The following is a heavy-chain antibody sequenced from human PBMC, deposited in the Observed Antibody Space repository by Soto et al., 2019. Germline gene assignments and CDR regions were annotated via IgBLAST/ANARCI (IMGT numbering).Heavy chain of an antibody. V-gene: IGHV4-34*01. CDR3: ARLRTYYYGSGSYGSNYYYYYGMDV. CDR1: GGSFSRYY. D-gene: IGHD3-10*01. J-gene: IGHJ6*02. Sequence: PSETLSLTCAVYGGSFSRYYWGWICRRPGKALEWIGEINHSGSTNYNPSLKSRVTISVDTSKNQFSLKLSSVTAADTAVYYCARLRTYYYGSGSYGSNYYYYYGMDVWGQGTTVT. CDR2: INHSGST.